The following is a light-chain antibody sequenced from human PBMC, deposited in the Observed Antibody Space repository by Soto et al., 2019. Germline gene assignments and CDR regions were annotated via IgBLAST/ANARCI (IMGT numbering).Light chain of an antibody. CDR2: GNS. CDR3: QSYDSSLSGYNYV. CDR1: ISNIGEGYD. J-gene: IGLJ1*01. Sequence: QSLLTQPPSVSGSPGQRVTISCTRSISNIGEGYDVHWYQQLPGTAPKLLIYGNSNRPSGVPDRFSGSKSGTSASLAITGLQAEDEADYYCQSYDSSLSGYNYVFGTGTKVTVL. V-gene: IGLV1-40*01.